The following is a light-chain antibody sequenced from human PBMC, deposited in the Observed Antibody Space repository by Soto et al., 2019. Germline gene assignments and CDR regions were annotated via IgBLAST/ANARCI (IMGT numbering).Light chain of an antibody. J-gene: IGLJ1*01. CDR1: SSDVGDYNS. V-gene: IGLV2-11*01. CDR2: DGS. CDR3: CSYVGGYSYV. Sequence: QSALTQPRSVSGSPGQSVTVSCIGTSSDVGDYNSVSWYQQHPGKAPKLMIYDGSKRPSGVPDRFSGCKAGNTASLTLSGLQAEDEADYYCCSYVGGYSYVFGIGTKVTVL.